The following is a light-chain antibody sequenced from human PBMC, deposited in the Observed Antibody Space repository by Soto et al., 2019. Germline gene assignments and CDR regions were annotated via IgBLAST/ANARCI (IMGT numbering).Light chain of an antibody. CDR3: QQRRVWPLT. J-gene: IGKJ4*01. CDR1: QSVSNY. V-gene: IGKV3-11*01. CDR2: DSS. Sequence: LTQSPAILSLSPGERATLSCRASQSVSNYLAWYQQRPGQAPRLLIYDSSNRATGIPARFTASGSVTDFTITISSLEPEDFAVYYCQQRRVWPLTFRGGTKVEIK.